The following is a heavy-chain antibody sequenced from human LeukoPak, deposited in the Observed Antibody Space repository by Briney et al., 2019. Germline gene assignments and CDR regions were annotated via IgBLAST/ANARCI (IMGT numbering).Heavy chain of an antibody. Sequence: SETLSLTCDVSGGSITQTNYWAWVRHPPGNGLEWIGEVNLQGGTNYNPSLLRRVAISVDTSANHVSLQMTSVTSADTAVYYCAREGGSYRPLDYSGQGTLVTVSS. V-gene: IGHV4-4*02. J-gene: IGHJ4*02. CDR1: GGSITQTNY. CDR2: VNLQGGT. CDR3: AREGGSYRPLDY. D-gene: IGHD3-16*02.